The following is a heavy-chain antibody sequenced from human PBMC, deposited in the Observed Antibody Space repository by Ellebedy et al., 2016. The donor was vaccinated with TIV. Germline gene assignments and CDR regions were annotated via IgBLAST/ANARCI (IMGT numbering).Heavy chain of an antibody. D-gene: IGHD3-9*01. J-gene: IGHJ4*02. V-gene: IGHV4-59*01. CDR1: GGSISSYY. Sequence: MPSETLSLTCTVSGGSISSYYWSWIRQPPGKGLEWIGYIYYSGSTNYNPSLKSRVTISVDTSKNQFSLKLSSVTAADTAVFYCARGVLRYFDWPIKGAGNFDYWGQGTLVTVSS. CDR2: IYYSGST. CDR3: ARGVLRYFDWPIKGAGNFDY.